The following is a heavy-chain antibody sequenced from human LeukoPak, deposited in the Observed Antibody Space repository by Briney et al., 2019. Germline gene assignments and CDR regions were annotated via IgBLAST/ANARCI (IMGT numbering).Heavy chain of an antibody. CDR1: GFTFSNYW. D-gene: IGHD1-26*01. CDR2: IKQDGSDR. CDR3: AKNGGSFDY. J-gene: IGHJ4*02. Sequence: GGSLRLSCAASGFTFSNYWMTWVRQAPGSGLEWVATIKQDGSDRYYVDSVKGRFTVSRDNAKNSLYLQMNSLRVEDTAVYYCAKNGGSFDYWGQGTLVTVSS. V-gene: IGHV3-7*01.